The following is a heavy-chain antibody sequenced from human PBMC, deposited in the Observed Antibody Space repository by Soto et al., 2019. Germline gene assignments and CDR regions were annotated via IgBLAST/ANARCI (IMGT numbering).Heavy chain of an antibody. J-gene: IGHJ6*02. Sequence: SVKVSCKASGGTFSSYAISWVRQAPGQGLEWMGGIIPIFGTANYAQKFQGRVTITADESTSTAYMELSSLRSEDTAVYYCAREMYSYYGSGSNYYYGMDVWGQGTTVTVSS. CDR2: IIPIFGTA. D-gene: IGHD3-10*01. CDR1: GGTFSSYA. CDR3: AREMYSYYGSGSNYYYGMDV. V-gene: IGHV1-69*13.